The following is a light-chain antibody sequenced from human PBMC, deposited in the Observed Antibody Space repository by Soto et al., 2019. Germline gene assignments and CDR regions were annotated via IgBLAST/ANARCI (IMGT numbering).Light chain of an antibody. CDR2: GAS. J-gene: IGKJ1*01. CDR3: QQYGGMWT. Sequence: IVFTQSPCTLSLSPGERATLSCRASQSVRSSYLAWYQQKPGQAPRLLIYGASSRATGIPDRFSGSGSGTDFTLTINRLEPEDFAVYYCQQYGGMWTFGQGTKVDNK. V-gene: IGKV3-20*01. CDR1: QSVRSSY.